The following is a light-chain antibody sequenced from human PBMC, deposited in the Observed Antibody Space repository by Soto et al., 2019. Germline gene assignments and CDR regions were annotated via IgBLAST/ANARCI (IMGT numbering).Light chain of an antibody. J-gene: IGKJ2*01. CDR1: QSVSSSY. CDR2: GAS. CDR3: HQYGSSPPYT. Sequence: EIVLTQSPGTLSLSPGERATLSCRASQSVSSSYLAWYQQKPGQAPRLLIYGASSRATGIPDRFSGSWSGTDFTLTISRLEPEDFAVYYCHQYGSSPPYTFGQGTKLEIK. V-gene: IGKV3-20*01.